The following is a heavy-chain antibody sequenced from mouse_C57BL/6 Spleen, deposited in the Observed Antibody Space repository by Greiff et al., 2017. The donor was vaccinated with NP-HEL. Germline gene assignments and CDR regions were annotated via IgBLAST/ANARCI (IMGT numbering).Heavy chain of an antibody. CDR1: GYTFTSYW. V-gene: IGHV1-64*01. CDR3: ARGGHYGSFFAY. J-gene: IGHJ3*01. CDR2: IHPNSGST. D-gene: IGHD1-1*01. Sequence: QVQLQQPGAELVKPGASVKLSCKASGYTFTSYWMHWVKQRPGQGLEWIGMIHPNSGSTNYNEKFKSKATLTVDKSSSTAYMQLSSLTSEDSAVYYCARGGHYGSFFAYWGQGTLVTVSA.